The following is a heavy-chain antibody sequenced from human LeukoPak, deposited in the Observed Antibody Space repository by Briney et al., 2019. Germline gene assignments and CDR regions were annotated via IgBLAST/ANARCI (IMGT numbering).Heavy chain of an antibody. V-gene: IGHV4-34*01. J-gene: IGHJ4*02. D-gene: IGHD1-26*01. CDR3: ESSGYSGSYYGY. CDR2: INHGGST. CDR1: GGSFSGYC. Sequence: SETLSLTCAVYGGSFSGYCWSWIRQPPGKGLEWLGEINHGGSTYYNPSLKSRVTISVDTSKNQFSLKLSSVTAADTAVYYCESSGYSGSYYGYWGQGTLVTVSS.